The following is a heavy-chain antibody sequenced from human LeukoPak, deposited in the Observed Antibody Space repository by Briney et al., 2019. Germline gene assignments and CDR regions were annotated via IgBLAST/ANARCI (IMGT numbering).Heavy chain of an antibody. J-gene: IGHJ6*02. V-gene: IGHV3-48*02. CDR1: GFTFSSYS. CDR2: ISGSSKII. Sequence: GGSLRLSCAASGFTFSSYSMNWVRQAPGKGLEWISYISGSSKIIHWAESLKGRFTISRDNAKNSLYLQMNSLGDEDTAVYYCARDYSSSGTFFGYYYGMDVWGQGTTVTVSS. CDR3: ARDYSSSGTFFGYYYGMDV. D-gene: IGHD2-2*01.